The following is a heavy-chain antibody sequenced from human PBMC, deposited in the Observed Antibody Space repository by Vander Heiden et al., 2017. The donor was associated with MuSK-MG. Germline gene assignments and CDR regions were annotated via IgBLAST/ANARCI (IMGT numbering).Heavy chain of an antibody. Sequence: QVTLRESGPALVKPTQTLTLTCTFSGFSLSTSGMCVSWIRQPPGKALEWLALIDWDDDKYYSTSLKTRLTISKDTSKNQVVLTMTNMDPVDTATYYCARSSGGSCYSSVYFDYWGQGTLVTVSS. CDR2: IDWDDDK. J-gene: IGHJ4*02. D-gene: IGHD2-15*01. CDR3: ARSSGGSCYSSVYFDY. V-gene: IGHV2-70*01. CDR1: GFSLSTSGMC.